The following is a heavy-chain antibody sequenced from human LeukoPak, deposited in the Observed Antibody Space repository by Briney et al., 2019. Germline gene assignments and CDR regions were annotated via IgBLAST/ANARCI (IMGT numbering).Heavy chain of an antibody. CDR3: ARELSYYYGSGSYPPGY. CDR2: ISYDGSNK. J-gene: IGHJ4*02. CDR1: GFTFSSYA. V-gene: IGHV3-30-3*01. D-gene: IGHD3-10*01. Sequence: GGSLGLSCAASGFTFSSYAMHWVRQAPGKGLEWVAVISYDGSNKYYADSVKGRFTIPRDNSKNTLYLQMNSLRAEDTAVYYCARELSYYYGSGSYPPGYWGQGTLVTVSS.